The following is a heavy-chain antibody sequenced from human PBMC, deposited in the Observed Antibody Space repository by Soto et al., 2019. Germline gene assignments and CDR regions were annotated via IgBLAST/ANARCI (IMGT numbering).Heavy chain of an antibody. D-gene: IGHD3-22*01. J-gene: IGHJ4*01. CDR3: TTAADINTIVVGDTVDW. CDR1: GFTFINTW. CDR2: IKSKTHGGTT. Sequence: EVQLVESGGCLVKPGGSLRLSCAASGFTFINTWMTWVRQAPGKGLEWVGRIKSKTHGGTTDYAAPAKGRFTISRDDSESTLYLQMNSLRTEVTAVYYCTTAADINTIVVGDTVDWWGHGTLVTVSS. V-gene: IGHV3-15*01.